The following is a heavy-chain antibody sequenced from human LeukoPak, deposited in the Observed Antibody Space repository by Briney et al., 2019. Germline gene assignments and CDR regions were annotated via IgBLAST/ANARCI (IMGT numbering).Heavy chain of an antibody. V-gene: IGHV3-9*01. D-gene: IGHD1/OR15-1a*01. Sequence: GGSLRLSCAASGFTFDDYAMHWVRQAPGKGLEWVSGISWNSGSIGYADSVKGRFTISRDNAKNSLYLQMNSLRAEDTALYYCAKDKVAFRTNWFDPWGQGTLVTVSS. CDR1: GFTFDDYA. CDR3: AKDKVAFRTNWFDP. CDR2: ISWNSGSI. J-gene: IGHJ5*02.